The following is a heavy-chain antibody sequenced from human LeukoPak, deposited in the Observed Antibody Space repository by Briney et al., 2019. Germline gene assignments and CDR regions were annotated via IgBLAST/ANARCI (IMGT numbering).Heavy chain of an antibody. CDR3: ARDIRYGGNFDY. D-gene: IGHD4-23*01. J-gene: IGHJ4*02. CDR1: A. V-gene: IGHV3-30-3*01. CDR2: ISYDGTNK. Sequence: AXHWVRQAPGKGLEWVAFISYDGTNKYYAASVKGRFTISRDNSKNTLYLQMNSLRAEDTAVYYCARDIRYGGNFDYWGQGTLVTVSS.